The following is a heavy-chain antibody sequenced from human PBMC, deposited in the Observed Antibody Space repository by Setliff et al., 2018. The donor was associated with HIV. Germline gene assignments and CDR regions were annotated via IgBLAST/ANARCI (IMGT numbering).Heavy chain of an antibody. Sequence: PGGSLRLSCAASGFTFSSFVMTWVRQAPGKGLEWVSYVSGRGDSIYYAASVKGRFTISRDNAKNSLYLQMNSLIAEDTAVYYCARDFRDYVGKFDYWGQGTLVTVSS. J-gene: IGHJ4*02. CDR1: GFTFSSFV. D-gene: IGHD1-26*01. CDR2: VSGRGDSI. V-gene: IGHV3-48*01. CDR3: ARDFRDYVGKFDY.